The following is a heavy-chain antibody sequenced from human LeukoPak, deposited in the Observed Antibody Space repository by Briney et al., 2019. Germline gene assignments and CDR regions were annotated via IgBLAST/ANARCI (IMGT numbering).Heavy chain of an antibody. J-gene: IGHJ2*01. CDR2: IYYSGST. CDR3: ARGVRPPNWFFDL. V-gene: IGHV4-59*01. D-gene: IGHD3-16*02. Sequence: SETLSLTCTVSGGSISTYYWSWIRQPPGKGLEWIGYIYYSGSTDYNPSLKSRVTISVDTSKNQFSLELTSVTAADTAFYYWARGVRPPNWFFDLWGRGTLVTVSS. CDR1: GGSISTYY.